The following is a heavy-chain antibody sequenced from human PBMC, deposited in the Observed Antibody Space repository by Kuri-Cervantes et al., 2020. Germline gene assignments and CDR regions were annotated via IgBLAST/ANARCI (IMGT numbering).Heavy chain of an antibody. CDR2: IGTAGDT. D-gene: IGHD3-3*01. CDR3: ARAVPGLEGGFDY. V-gene: IGHV3-13*01. Sequence: GESLKISCAASGFTFSSYDMHWVRQATGKGLEWVSAIGTAGDTYYPGSVKGRFTISRENAKNSLYLQMNSLRAEDTAVYYCARAVPGLEGGFDYWGQRTLVTVSS. J-gene: IGHJ4*02. CDR1: GFTFSSYD.